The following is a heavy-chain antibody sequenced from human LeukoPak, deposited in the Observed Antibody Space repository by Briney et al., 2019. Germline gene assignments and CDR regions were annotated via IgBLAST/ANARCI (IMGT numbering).Heavy chain of an antibody. Sequence: TGSSLRLSCAASGFTFSSYAMHWVRQAPGKGLEWVAVISYDGSNKYYADSVKGRFTISRDNSKNTLYLQMNSLRAEDTAVYYCARDKPLGGDLDAFDIWGQGTMVTVSS. V-gene: IGHV3-30-3*01. D-gene: IGHD4-17*01. CDR3: ARDKPLGGDLDAFDI. CDR2: ISYDGSNK. CDR1: GFTFSSYA. J-gene: IGHJ3*02.